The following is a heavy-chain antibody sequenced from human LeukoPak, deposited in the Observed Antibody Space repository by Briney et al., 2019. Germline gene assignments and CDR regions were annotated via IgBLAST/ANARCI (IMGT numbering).Heavy chain of an antibody. V-gene: IGHV3-66*01. CDR1: GLSVSSNY. CDR3: ARSFYDILIGYYQYFDY. D-gene: IGHD3-9*01. CDR2: IYRDGRS. Sequence: PGGSLRLSCVASGLSVSSNYMSWVRQAPGKGLEGGSVIYRDGRSYYAESVKGRFTISRDNSKNTLYIRMNSLRAEDTAVYYCARSFYDILIGYYQYFDYWGQGTLVTVSS. J-gene: IGHJ4*02.